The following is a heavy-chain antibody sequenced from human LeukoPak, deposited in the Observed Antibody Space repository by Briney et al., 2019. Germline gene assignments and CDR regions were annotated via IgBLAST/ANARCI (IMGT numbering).Heavy chain of an antibody. CDR3: ARRDEMATIVRGAFDI. V-gene: IGHV3-48*01. J-gene: IGHJ3*02. CDR2: ISSSSSTI. CDR1: GFTFSSYS. D-gene: IGHD5-24*01. Sequence: GGSLRLSCAASGFTFSSYSMNWVRQAPGKGLEWVSYISSSSSTIYYADSVKGRFTISRDNAKNSLYLQMNSLRAEDTAVYYCARRDEMATIVRGAFDIWGQGTMVTVSS.